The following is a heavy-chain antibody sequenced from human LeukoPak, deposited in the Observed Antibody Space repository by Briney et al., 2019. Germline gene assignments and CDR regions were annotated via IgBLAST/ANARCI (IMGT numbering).Heavy chain of an antibody. J-gene: IGHJ4*02. CDR3: TTRGSSGGYYFDY. D-gene: IGHD2-15*01. V-gene: IGHV3-15*01. Sequence: GSLRLSCAASGFTFNTAWMTWVRQAPGKGLEWVGRIKSKTDGGTADYAAPVKGRFSISRDDSKNTLDLQMNSLKTEDTAVYYCTTRGSSGGYYFDYWGQGTLVTVSS. CDR1: GFTFNTAW. CDR2: IKSKTDGGTA.